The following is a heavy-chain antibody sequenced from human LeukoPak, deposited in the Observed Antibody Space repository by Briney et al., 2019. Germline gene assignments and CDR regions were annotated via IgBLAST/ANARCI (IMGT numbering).Heavy chain of an antibody. J-gene: IGHJ4*02. Sequence: GGSLRLSCAASGFTFNDYYMSWIRQAPGKGLEWLSHISSSSTYIKYAGSVKGRFTISRDDAKNSLYLQMDTLRAEDTALYYCARAAYYLDSSGYPYFDYWGQGTLVTVSS. V-gene: IGHV3-11*05. D-gene: IGHD3-22*01. CDR2: ISSSSTYI. CDR1: GFTFNDYY. CDR3: ARAAYYLDSSGYPYFDY.